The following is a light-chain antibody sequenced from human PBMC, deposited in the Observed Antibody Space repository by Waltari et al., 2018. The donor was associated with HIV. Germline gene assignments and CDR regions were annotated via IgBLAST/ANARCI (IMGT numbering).Light chain of an antibody. V-gene: IGLV3-21*04. CDR1: YIGGKS. Sequence: SYVLTQPPSVSVAPGAAATIPWGAWYIGGKSVHWYKQQPGQAPVLVTRYNSDRPSGIPDRISGSNSGHTATLTITSVEAGDEATYYCQVWDSSNEHVVFGGGTELTVL. J-gene: IGLJ3*02. CDR3: QVWDSSNEHVV. CDR2: YNS.